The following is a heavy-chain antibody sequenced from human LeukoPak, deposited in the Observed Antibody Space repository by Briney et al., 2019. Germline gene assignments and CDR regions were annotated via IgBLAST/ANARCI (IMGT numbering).Heavy chain of an antibody. Sequence: GGSLRLSCAASGFTFSRNGMTWVRQAPGKGLEWVSAISGSGGNTYYADSVKGRFTISRDNSKNTLYLQMNSLRAEDTAVYYCAKDQVGVAAPRDWGQGTLVTVSS. J-gene: IGHJ4*02. D-gene: IGHD6-19*01. V-gene: IGHV3-23*01. CDR1: GFTFSRNG. CDR2: ISGSGGNT. CDR3: AKDQVGVAAPRD.